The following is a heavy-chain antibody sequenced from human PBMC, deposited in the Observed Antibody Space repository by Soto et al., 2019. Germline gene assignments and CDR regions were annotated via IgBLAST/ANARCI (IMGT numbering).Heavy chain of an antibody. J-gene: IGHJ4*02. CDR3: AKDLGSGYAPGDY. CDR1: GDIFSGYS. CDR2: IIPIFGTT. Sequence: SVKVSCKTSGDIFSGYSISWVRQAPGQGLEWMGGIIPIFGTTNYAQRFHGRVTITADKSTSTVYMELYSLKSEDTAVYYCAKDLGSGYAPGDYWGQGTLVTVSS. D-gene: IGHD5-12*01. V-gene: IGHV1-69*06.